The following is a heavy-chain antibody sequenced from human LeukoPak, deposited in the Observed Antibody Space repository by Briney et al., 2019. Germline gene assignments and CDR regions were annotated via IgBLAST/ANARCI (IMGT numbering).Heavy chain of an antibody. CDR2: INPSGGST. J-gene: IGHJ3*02. V-gene: IGHV1-46*01. CDR3: ARGLPADAFDI. Sequence: ASVKVSCKASGYTFTSYYMHWVRQAPGQGLEWMGIINPSGGSTSYAQKFQGRVTMTRDTSTSTAYMELRSLRSDDTAVYYCARGLPADAFDIWGQGTMVTVSS. CDR1: GYTFTSYY.